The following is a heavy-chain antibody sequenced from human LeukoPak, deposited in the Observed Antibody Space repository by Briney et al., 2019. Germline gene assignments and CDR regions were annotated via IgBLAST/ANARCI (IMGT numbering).Heavy chain of an antibody. CDR1: GFTFSSYS. CDR3: ARGRQNSGSYSDAFDI. J-gene: IGHJ3*02. D-gene: IGHD1-26*01. V-gene: IGHV3-21*01. CDR2: ISTSSIYI. Sequence: GGSLRLSCAAAGFTFSSYSMNWVRQAPGKRLEWVSSISTSSIYIYYADSVKGRFIISRDNAKTSLYLQMNSLRAEDTAVYYCARGRQNSGSYSDAFDIWGQGTMVTVSS.